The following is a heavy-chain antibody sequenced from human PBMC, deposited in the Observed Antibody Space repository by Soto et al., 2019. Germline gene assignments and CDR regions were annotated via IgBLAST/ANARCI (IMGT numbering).Heavy chain of an antibody. D-gene: IGHD2-2*01. Sequence: QVQLVQSGAEVKKPGASVKVSCKASGYTFTSYGISWVRQAPGQGLEWMGWISAYNGNTNYAQKLQGRVTMTTDTSTSTAYMELRSLRSDDTAVYYCARVKVGAGYCSSPSCSYFDYWGQGTLVTVSS. CDR1: GYTFTSYG. CDR2: ISAYNGNT. J-gene: IGHJ4*02. CDR3: ARVKVGAGYCSSPSCSYFDY. V-gene: IGHV1-18*01.